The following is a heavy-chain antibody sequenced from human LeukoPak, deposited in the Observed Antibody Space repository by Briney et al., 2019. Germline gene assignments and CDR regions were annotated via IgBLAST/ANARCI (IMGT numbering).Heavy chain of an antibody. V-gene: IGHV1-46*01. CDR2: INPSGGST. CDR3: ARVESWEHSGSSQDAFDI. CDR1: GYTFTNYY. J-gene: IGHJ3*02. Sequence: ASVKVSCKASGYTFTNYYIHWVRQAPGQGLEWMGVINPSGGSTSYAQMFQGRVTMTRDRSTNTLYMELSSLRSEDTAVYYCARVESWEHSGSSQDAFDIWGQGTMVTVSS. D-gene: IGHD1-26*01.